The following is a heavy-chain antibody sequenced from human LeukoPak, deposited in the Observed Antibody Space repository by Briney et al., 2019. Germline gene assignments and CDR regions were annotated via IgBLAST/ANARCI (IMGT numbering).Heavy chain of an antibody. CDR1: GFTFSSYA. D-gene: IGHD6-19*01. Sequence: PGGSLRLSCAASGFTFSSYAMHWVRQAPGKGLEWVAVISYDGSKRYYADSVKGRFTISRGSSKNTLYLQVNSLRVEDTALYYCARGRGVGEQWLLRGYFDYWGQGTLVTVSS. CDR3: ARGRGVGEQWLLRGYFDY. CDR2: ISYDGSKR. V-gene: IGHV3-30-3*01. J-gene: IGHJ4*02.